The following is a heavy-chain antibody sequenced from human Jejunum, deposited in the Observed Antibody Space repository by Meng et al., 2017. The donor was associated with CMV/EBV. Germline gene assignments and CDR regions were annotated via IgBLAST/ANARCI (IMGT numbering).Heavy chain of an antibody. D-gene: IGHD4-17*01. V-gene: IGHV4-38-2*01. Sequence: HRHEPAPGLVRPSATLSLTCAVSGDYISSGYYWGWIRQPPGKGLEWIASIYHNGNSHSNPSLKSRLTISVDTSKNQFSLSLISVTAADTGVYYCARHGDLPDFDYWGQGALVTVSS. CDR2: IYHNGNS. J-gene: IGHJ4*02. CDR3: ARHGDLPDFDY. CDR1: GDYISSGYY.